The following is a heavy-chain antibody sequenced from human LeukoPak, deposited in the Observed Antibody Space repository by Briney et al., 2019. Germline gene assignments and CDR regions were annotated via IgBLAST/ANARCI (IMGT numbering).Heavy chain of an antibody. V-gene: IGHV4-34*01. CDR3: ARVKVGQLVRRYYYYMDV. CDR1: GGSFSGYY. J-gene: IGHJ6*03. Sequence: SETLSLTCAVYGGSFSGYYWSWIRQPPGKGLEWIGEINHSGSTNYNPSLKSRVTISVDTSKNQFSLKLSSVTAADTAAYYCARVKVGQLVRRYYYYMDVWGKGTTVTVSS. D-gene: IGHD6-6*01. CDR2: INHSGST.